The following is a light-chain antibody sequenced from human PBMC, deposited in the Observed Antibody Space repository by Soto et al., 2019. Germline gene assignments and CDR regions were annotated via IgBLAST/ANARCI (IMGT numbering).Light chain of an antibody. J-gene: IGLJ2*01. Sequence: QSLLTQRPSASGTPGQTFAISCSGGSSNIGSHTVNWYQQLPGTAPRLLIYSNTQRPSGVPDRFSGCKSGTSASLAISGLQSEYEGDYYCAAWDDSLNGVVFGGGTKVTVL. CDR2: SNT. CDR3: AAWDDSLNGVV. CDR1: SSNIGSHT. V-gene: IGLV1-44*01.